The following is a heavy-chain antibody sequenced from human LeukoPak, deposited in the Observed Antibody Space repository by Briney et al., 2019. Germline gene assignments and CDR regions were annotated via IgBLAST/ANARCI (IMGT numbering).Heavy chain of an antibody. CDR2: IYTSGST. CDR3: AREQHFRPGLPQWSVLHAFDI. Sequence: SETLSLTCTVSGGSISSYYWSWIRQPAGKGLEWIGRIYTSGSTNYNPSLKSRVTMSVDTSKNQFSLQLNSVTPEDTAVYYCAREQHFRPGLPQWSVLHAFDIWGQGTMVTVSS. J-gene: IGHJ3*02. V-gene: IGHV4-4*07. CDR1: GGSISSYY. D-gene: IGHD6-19*01.